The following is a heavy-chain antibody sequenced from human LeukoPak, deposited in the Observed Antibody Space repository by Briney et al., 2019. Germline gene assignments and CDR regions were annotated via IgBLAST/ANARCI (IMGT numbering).Heavy chain of an antibody. J-gene: IGHJ4*02. Sequence: GGPLRLSCAASGFTFSSYGMSWVRQAPGKGLEWVSGISGSGGTTYYADSVKGRFTISRDNSDNTLYLQMNSLRAEDTAVYYCAKYYGSTRVDYFDYWGQGTLVTVSS. V-gene: IGHV3-23*01. CDR2: ISGSGGTT. CDR1: GFTFSSYG. D-gene: IGHD3-10*01. CDR3: AKYYGSTRVDYFDY.